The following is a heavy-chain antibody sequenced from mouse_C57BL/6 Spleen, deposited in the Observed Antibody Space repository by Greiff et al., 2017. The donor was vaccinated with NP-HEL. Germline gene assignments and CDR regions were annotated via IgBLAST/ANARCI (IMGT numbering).Heavy chain of an antibody. J-gene: IGHJ4*01. V-gene: IGHV1-82*01. CDR1: GYAFSSSW. D-gene: IGHD2-3*01. Sequence: QVHVKQSGPELVKPGASVKISCKASGYAFSSSWMNWVKQRPGKGLEWIGRIYPGDGDTNYNGQFKGKATLTADKSSSTAYMQLSSLTSEDSAVYFCARGDGYYEDYAMDYWGQGTSVTVSS. CDR3: ARGDGYYEDYAMDY. CDR2: IYPGDGDT.